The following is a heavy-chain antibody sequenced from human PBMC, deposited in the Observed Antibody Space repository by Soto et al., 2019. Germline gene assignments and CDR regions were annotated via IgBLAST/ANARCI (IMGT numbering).Heavy chain of an antibody. CDR1: GFTFDDYA. J-gene: IGHJ3*02. CDR2: ISWNSGSI. Sequence: EVQLVESGGGLVQPGRSLRLSCAASGFTFDDYAMHWVRQAPGKGLEWVSGISWNSGSIGYADSVKGRFTISRDNAKNSLYLQMNSLRAEDTALYYCAKDVLLPFYESTPGAFDIWGQGTMVTVSS. D-gene: IGHD3-16*01. CDR3: AKDVLLPFYESTPGAFDI. V-gene: IGHV3-9*01.